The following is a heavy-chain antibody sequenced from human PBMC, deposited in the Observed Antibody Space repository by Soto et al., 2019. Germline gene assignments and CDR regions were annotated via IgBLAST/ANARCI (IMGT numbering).Heavy chain of an antibody. CDR2: INAGNGDT. Sequence: QVHLVQSGAEVKRAGASVKVFCKASGYTFTNRHWVRQAPGQRLEWMGWINAGNGDTKYSQKFQGRVTITRDTSANTAYLELSSLRSEDTAVYYCARDSGYAENWGQGTLVTLSS. V-gene: IGHV1-3*01. J-gene: IGHJ4*02. D-gene: IGHD5-12*01. CDR1: GYTFTN. CDR3: ARDSGYAEN.